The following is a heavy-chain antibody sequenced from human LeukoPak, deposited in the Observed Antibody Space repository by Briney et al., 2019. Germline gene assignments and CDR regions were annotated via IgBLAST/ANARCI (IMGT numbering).Heavy chain of an antibody. CDR3: TSHAAFDP. V-gene: IGHV3-15*01. Sequence: GGSLRLSCAASGFTFSHAWMTWVRQAPGKGLEWVGRIKSKNVGGTTDYAAPVKGRFTISRDDSKNTVYLQMNSLKIEDTAVYYCTSHAAFDPWGQGTLVTVSS. CDR1: GFTFSHAW. J-gene: IGHJ5*02. CDR2: IKSKNVGGTT.